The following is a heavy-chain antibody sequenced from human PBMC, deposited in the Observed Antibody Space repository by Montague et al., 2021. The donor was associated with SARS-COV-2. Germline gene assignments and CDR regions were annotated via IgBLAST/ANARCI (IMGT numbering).Heavy chain of an antibody. Sequence: SETLSLTCAVSGGSFSDYYWSWIRQPPGKGLEWIGEINHSGSTNYNPSLKSRVTISIDQSKNYFSLNLTSMTAADTAVYYCGGTWVYFSPVDVWGQGTTVIASS. J-gene: IGHJ6*02. CDR2: INHSGST. CDR1: GGSFSDYY. CDR3: GGTWVYFSPVDV. D-gene: IGHD3-3*01. V-gene: IGHV4-34*01.